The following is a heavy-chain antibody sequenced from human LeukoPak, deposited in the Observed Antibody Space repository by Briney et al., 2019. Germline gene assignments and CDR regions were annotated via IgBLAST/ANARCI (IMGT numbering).Heavy chain of an antibody. Sequence: ASVKVSCKASGGTFSSYAISWVRQAPGQGLEWMGGIIPIFGTANYAQKFQGRVTITADESTSTAYMELSSLRSEDTAVYYCARAKVNSSGWYGMDVWGQGTTVTASS. D-gene: IGHD6-19*01. CDR1: GGTFSSYA. CDR3: ARAKVNSSGWYGMDV. CDR2: IIPIFGTA. V-gene: IGHV1-69*13. J-gene: IGHJ6*02.